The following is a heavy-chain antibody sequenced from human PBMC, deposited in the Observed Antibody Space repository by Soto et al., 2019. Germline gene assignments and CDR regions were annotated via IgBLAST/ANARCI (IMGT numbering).Heavy chain of an antibody. V-gene: IGHV3-30-3*01. J-gene: IGHJ6*02. CDR3: ARDTGSQYYYDSSGYQNRNSFLGMDV. Sequence: GGSLRLSCAASGFTFSSYAMHWVRQAPGKGLEWVAVISYDGSNKYYADSVKGRFTISRDNSKNTLYLQMNSLRAEDTAVYYCARDTGSQYYYDSSGYQNRNSFLGMDVWGQGTTVTVSS. CDR2: ISYDGSNK. CDR1: GFTFSSYA. D-gene: IGHD3-22*01.